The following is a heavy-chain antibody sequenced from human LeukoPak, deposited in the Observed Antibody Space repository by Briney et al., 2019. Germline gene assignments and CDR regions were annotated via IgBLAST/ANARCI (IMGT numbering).Heavy chain of an antibody. CDR2: ISSSSSYI. CDR3: ARDFVDTADTD. V-gene: IGHV3-21*01. CDR1: GFTFTTYW. J-gene: IGHJ4*02. D-gene: IGHD5-18*01. Sequence: GGSLRLSCAASGFTFTTYWMSWIRQAPGKGLEWVSSISSSSSYIYYADSVKGRFTISRDNAKNSLYLQMNSLRAEDTAVYYCARDFVDTADTDWGQGTLVTVSS.